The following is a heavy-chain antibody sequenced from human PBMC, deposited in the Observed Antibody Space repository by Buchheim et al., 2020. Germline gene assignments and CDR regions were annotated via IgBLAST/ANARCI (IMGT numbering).Heavy chain of an antibody. Sequence: EVQLVESGGGLVQPGGSLRLSCAASGFTLDDYAMHWVRQVPGKGLEWVSGISWNGGILGYVDSVKGRFTISRDTAKNSLFLQMNSLRVEDTALYYCVKALQDESLGYYYYYGLDVWGQGTT. D-gene: IGHD5-24*01. CDR1: GFTLDDYA. J-gene: IGHJ6*02. CDR2: ISWNGGIL. V-gene: IGHV3-9*01. CDR3: VKALQDESLGYYYYYGLDV.